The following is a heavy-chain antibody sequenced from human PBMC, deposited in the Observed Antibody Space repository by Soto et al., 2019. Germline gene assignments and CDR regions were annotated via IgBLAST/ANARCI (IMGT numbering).Heavy chain of an antibody. D-gene: IGHD3-3*01. CDR2: IWYDGSNK. J-gene: IGHJ6*02. V-gene: IGHV3-33*01. Sequence: GGSLRRSCAASGFTFSSYGMHWVRQAPGKGLEGVAVIWYDGSNKYYADSVKGRFTISRDNSKNTLYLQMNSLRAEDTAVYYCARSFYDFWSGYTRGHYYYGMDVCGQGTTVTVSS. CDR1: GFTFSSYG. CDR3: ARSFYDFWSGYTRGHYYYGMDV.